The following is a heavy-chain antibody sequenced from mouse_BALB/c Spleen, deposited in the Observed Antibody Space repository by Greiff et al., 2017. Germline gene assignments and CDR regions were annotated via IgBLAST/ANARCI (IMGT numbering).Heavy chain of an antibody. D-gene: IGHD4-1*01. CDR1: GYTFTSYW. V-gene: IGHV1-4*01. CDR3: ARKGTSGTVDY. J-gene: IGHJ2*01. Sequence: VQLQQSGTVLARPGASVKMSCKASGYTFTSYWMHWVKQRPGQGLEWIGYINPSTGYTEYNQKFKDKATLTADKSSSTAYMQLSSLTSEDSAVYYCARKGTSGTVDYWGQGTTLTVSS. CDR2: INPSTGYT.